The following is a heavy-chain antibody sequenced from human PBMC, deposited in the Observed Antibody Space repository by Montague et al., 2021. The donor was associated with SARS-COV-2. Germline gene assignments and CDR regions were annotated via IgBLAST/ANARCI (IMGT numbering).Heavy chain of an antibody. V-gene: IGHV4-59*01. CDR1: GGSISRYY. D-gene: IGHD3-10*01. CDR3: ARVGFGEYFDC. CDR2: VFYSGST. Sequence: SETLSLTCTVSGGSISRYYWSWIRHSPGKGLEWLGNVFYSGSTNYNPSLKSRVTIFVDRSKNQFSLRLSSVTAADTAVYYCARVGFGEYFDCWGQGTLVTVSS. J-gene: IGHJ4*02.